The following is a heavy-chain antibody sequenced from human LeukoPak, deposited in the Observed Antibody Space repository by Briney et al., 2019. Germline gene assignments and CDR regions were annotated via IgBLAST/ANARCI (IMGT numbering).Heavy chain of an antibody. Sequence: GGSLRLSCAASGFTFSSYAMSWVRQAPGKGLEWVSAISGSGGSTYYADSVKGRFTISRGNSKNTLYLQMNSLRAEDTAVYYCAKDLGYCSSTSCAHGGYWGQGTLVTVSS. CDR3: AKDLGYCSSTSCAHGGY. CDR2: ISGSGGST. V-gene: IGHV3-23*01. J-gene: IGHJ4*02. D-gene: IGHD2-2*01. CDR1: GFTFSSYA.